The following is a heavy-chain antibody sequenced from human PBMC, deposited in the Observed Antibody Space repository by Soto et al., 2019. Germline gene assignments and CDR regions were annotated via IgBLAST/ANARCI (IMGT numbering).Heavy chain of an antibody. CDR3: VRVPVVVVPAAIPCYYYYGMDV. D-gene: IGHD2-2*02. CDR2: INTDGSIT. Sequence: EVQLVESGGGLVQPGGSLRLSCAASGFTFSSYWMHWVRQAPGKGLVWVSRINTDGSITTYADSVKGRFTISRDNAKNTLYLQMDSLSAEDTAVYYCVRVPVVVVPAAIPCYYYYGMDVWGQGTTVTVSS. CDR1: GFTFSSYW. V-gene: IGHV3-74*01. J-gene: IGHJ6*02.